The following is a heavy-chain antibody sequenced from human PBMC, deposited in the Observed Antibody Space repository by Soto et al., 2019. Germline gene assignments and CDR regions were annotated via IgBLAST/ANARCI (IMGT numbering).Heavy chain of an antibody. CDR1: GFTFSSYW. D-gene: IGHD3-16*01. CDR2: IKQDGSEK. V-gene: IGHV3-7*01. CDR3: AGDYGESAVITFAFDI. Sequence: GGSLRLSCAASGFTFSSYWMSWVRQAPGKGLEWVAKIKQDGSEKYYVDSVKGRFTISRDNAKNSLYLQMNSLRAEDTAVDYCAGDYGESAVITFAFDIWGQGTMVTVSS. J-gene: IGHJ3*02.